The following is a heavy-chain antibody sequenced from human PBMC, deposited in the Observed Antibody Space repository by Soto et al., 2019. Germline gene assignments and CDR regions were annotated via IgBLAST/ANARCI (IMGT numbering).Heavy chain of an antibody. J-gene: IGHJ4*02. CDR3: ARTSGYGDHFDY. Sequence: QVQLVQSGAEVKKPGSSVKVSCKASGGTFSSYTISWVRQAPGQGLEWMGRIIPILGIANYAQKFQGRVTITADKSTSTAYMELSSLRSEVMAVYYCARTSGYGDHFDYWGQGTLVTVSS. D-gene: IGHD4-17*01. V-gene: IGHV1-69*02. CDR1: GGTFSSYT. CDR2: IIPILGIA.